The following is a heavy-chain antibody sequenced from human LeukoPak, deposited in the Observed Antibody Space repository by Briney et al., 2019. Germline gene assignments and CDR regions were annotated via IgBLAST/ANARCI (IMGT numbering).Heavy chain of an antibody. V-gene: IGHV1-2*02. J-gene: IGHJ5*02. Sequence: EASVTVSCKASGYTFTGYYMHWVRQAPGQGLEWMGWINPNSGGTNYAQKFQGRVTMTRDTSISTAYMELSRLRSDDTAVYYCARGRRPSINWFDPWGQGTLVTVSS. CDR1: GYTFTGYY. CDR3: ARGRRPSINWFDP. CDR2: INPNSGGT.